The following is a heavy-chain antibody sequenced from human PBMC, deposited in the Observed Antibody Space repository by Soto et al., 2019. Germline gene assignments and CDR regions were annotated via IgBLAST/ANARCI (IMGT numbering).Heavy chain of an antibody. J-gene: IGHJ4*02. Sequence: VQLQESGPGLVKPSQTLSLTCSVSGDSISSGGYYWSWIHQYPGKGLEWVGYIDYSGSTYYNSSLKSRLTISPDMSKNQFSLKLGSVTAADTAVYYCARVTPAAGTPYWGQGTLVTVSS. D-gene: IGHD6-13*01. CDR1: GDSISSGGYY. CDR3: ARVTPAAGTPY. CDR2: IDYSGST. V-gene: IGHV4-31*03.